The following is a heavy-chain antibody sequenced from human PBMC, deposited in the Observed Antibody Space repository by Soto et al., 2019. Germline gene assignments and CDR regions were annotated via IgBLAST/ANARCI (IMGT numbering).Heavy chain of an antibody. CDR3: ASTHNNYYDSSGYYKEYDY. V-gene: IGHV1-18*01. J-gene: IGHJ4*02. D-gene: IGHD3-22*01. CDR1: GYTFTSYG. CDR2: ISAYNGNT. Sequence: ASVKVSCKASGYTFTSYGISWVRQAPGQGLEWMGWISAYNGNTNYAQKLQGRVTMTADTSTSTAYMELRSLRSDDTAVYYCASTHNNYYDSSGYYKEYDYWGQGTLVTVSS.